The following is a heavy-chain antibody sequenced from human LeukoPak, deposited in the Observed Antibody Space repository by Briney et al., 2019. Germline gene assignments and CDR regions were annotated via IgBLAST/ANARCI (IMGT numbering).Heavy chain of an antibody. Sequence: GGSLRLSCATSGFTFSNYEMSRVRQTPGKGLEWVSYISSSGSSTYYADSVKGRFTISRDNAKSSLCLQMDSLRAGDTAVYYCAREDGSQLDYWGRGTLVTVSS. CDR3: AREDGSQLDY. V-gene: IGHV3-48*03. CDR1: GFTFSNYE. J-gene: IGHJ4*02. CDR2: ISSSGSST. D-gene: IGHD1-26*01.